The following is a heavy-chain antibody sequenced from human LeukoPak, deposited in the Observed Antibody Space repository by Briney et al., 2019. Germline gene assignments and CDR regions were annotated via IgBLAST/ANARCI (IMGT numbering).Heavy chain of an antibody. V-gene: IGHV3-23*01. CDR2: ISSSGGST. Sequence: PGGSLRLSCGASGFIFISYALSWVRQAPGKGLEWVSAISSSGGSTHYADSVKGRFTISIDNSKNILYLQMNSLGAEDTAVYYCAKRYYYDNSGLWDSWGQGTLVTVSS. CDR3: AKRYYYDNSGLWDS. J-gene: IGHJ4*02. CDR1: GFIFISYA. D-gene: IGHD3-22*01.